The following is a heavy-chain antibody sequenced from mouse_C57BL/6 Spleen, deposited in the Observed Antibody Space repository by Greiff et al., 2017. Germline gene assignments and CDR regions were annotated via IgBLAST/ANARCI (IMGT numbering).Heavy chain of an antibody. Sequence: VQLQQPGAELVMPGASVKLSCKASGYTFTSYWMHWVKQRPGQGLEWIGEIDPSDSYTNYNQKFKGKSTLTVDKSSSTAYMQLRSLPSADSAVYYCARSDISSVVGRKWFAKEDWGQGASVT. CDR3: ARSDISSVVGRKWFAKED. D-gene: IGHD1-1*01. CDR1: GYTFTSYW. CDR2: IDPSDSYT. J-gene: IGHJ4*01. V-gene: IGHV1-69*01.